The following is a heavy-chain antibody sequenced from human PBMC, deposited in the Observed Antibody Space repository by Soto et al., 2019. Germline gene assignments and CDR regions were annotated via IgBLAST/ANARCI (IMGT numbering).Heavy chain of an antibody. J-gene: IGHJ4*02. CDR1: GFTFDDYA. D-gene: IGHD2-2*01. CDR3: AKDQVVGCSSTCCYSLPDY. V-gene: IGHV3-9*01. CDR2: ISWNSGSI. Sequence: EVQLVESGGGLVQPGRSLRLSCAASGFTFDDYAMHWVRQAPGKGLEWVSGISWNSGSIGYADSVKGRFTISRDNAKNSLYLQMNSLRAEDTALYYCAKDQVVGCSSTCCYSLPDYWGRGTLVTVSS.